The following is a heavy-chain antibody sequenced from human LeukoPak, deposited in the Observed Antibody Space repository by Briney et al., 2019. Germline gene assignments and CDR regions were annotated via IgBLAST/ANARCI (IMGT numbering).Heavy chain of an antibody. D-gene: IGHD2-2*01. CDR1: GFTFSSYA. CDR3: AKEGADIVVVPQSYYFDY. V-gene: IGHV3-23*01. CDR2: ISGSGGST. Sequence: GGSLRLSCAASGFTFSSYAMSWVRQAPGKGLEWVSAISGSGGSTYYADSVKGRFTISRDNSKNTLYLQMNSLRAEDTAVYYCAKEGADIVVVPQSYYFDYWGQGTLVTVSS. J-gene: IGHJ4*02.